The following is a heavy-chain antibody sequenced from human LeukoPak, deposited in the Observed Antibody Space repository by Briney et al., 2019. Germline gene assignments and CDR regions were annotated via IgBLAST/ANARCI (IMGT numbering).Heavy chain of an antibody. V-gene: IGHV4-38-2*01. Sequence: SETLSLTCAVSGYSISSGYYWGWIRQPPGKGLEWIGSIYHSGSTYYNPSLKSRVTISVDTSKNQFSLKLSSVNAADTAAYYCASRFKMTTVTANYYFDYWGQGTLVTVSS. CDR1: GYSISSGYY. J-gene: IGHJ4*02. CDR2: IYHSGST. D-gene: IGHD4-17*01. CDR3: ASRFKMTTVTANYYFDY.